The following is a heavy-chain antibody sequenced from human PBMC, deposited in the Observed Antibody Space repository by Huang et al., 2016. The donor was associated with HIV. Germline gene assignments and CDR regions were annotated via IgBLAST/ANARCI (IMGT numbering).Heavy chain of an antibody. Sequence: VQLVESGGGVVQPGRSLRLACAASGFSFSTSGLPGVRQARGKGMELVAVISYDGSNKYYAHSLKGRFTISRDTSENKVYLQMNSLRHEDTAVYYCAKDGADEEWDIDYWGQGTLVTVSS. V-gene: IGHV3-30*18. CDR2: ISYDGSNK. J-gene: IGHJ4*02. D-gene: IGHD1-26*01. CDR3: AKDGADEEWDIDY. CDR1: GFSFSTSG.